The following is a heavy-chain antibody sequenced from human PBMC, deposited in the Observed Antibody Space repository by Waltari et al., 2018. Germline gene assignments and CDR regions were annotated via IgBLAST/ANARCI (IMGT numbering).Heavy chain of an antibody. CDR1: GGSIRSGGYY. V-gene: IGHV4-31*03. Sequence: QVQLQESGPGLVKPSQTLSLTCTVSGGSIRSGGYYWSWIRQHPGKGLEWIGYIYYSGSTYYNPSLKSRVTISVDTSKNQFSLKLSSVTAAGTAVYYCARGGTLYYDFWSGYNPAWDYWGQGTLVTVSS. CDR3: ARGGTLYYDFWSGYNPAWDY. D-gene: IGHD3-3*01. J-gene: IGHJ4*02. CDR2: IYYSGST.